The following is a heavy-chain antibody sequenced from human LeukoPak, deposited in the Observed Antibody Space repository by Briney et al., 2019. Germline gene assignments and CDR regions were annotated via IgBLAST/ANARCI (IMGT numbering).Heavy chain of an antibody. Sequence: PSETLSLTCTVSGGSISSGDYYWSWIRQPPGKGLEWIGYIYYSGSTYCNPSLKSRVTISVDKSKNQFSLKLSSVTAADTAVYYCARAAGILEWLLPSTGNYYYGMDDWGQGTTVTVSS. J-gene: IGHJ6*02. CDR3: ARAAGILEWLLPSTGNYYYGMDD. D-gene: IGHD3-3*01. CDR1: GGSISSGDYY. CDR2: IYYSGST. V-gene: IGHV4-30-4*01.